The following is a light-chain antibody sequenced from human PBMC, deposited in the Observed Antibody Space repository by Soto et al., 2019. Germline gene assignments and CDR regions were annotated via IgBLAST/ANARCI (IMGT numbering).Light chain of an antibody. V-gene: IGLV2-23*01. CDR2: EDS. J-gene: IGLJ3*02. CDR1: SSDAGNYNF. CDR3: CSYAGSSTSWV. Sequence: QSALTQPASVSGSPGQSITISCTGTSSDAGNYNFVSWYQQHPGKAPKVIIYEDSTRPSGVSNRISGSKSGNTASLTISGLQAGEEGDYYCCSYAGSSTSWVFGGGTKLTVL.